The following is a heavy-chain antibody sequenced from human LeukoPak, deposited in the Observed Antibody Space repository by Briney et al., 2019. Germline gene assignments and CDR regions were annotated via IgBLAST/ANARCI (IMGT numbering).Heavy chain of an antibody. J-gene: IGHJ4*02. CDR1: GFTFSSYA. D-gene: IGHD3-10*01. Sequence: GGSRRLSCAASGFTFSSYAMSWVRQAPGEGRGWVAAIIGGGGSALYGGSGKGRFTISRDNSKNTLYLQMNSLRAEDTAVYYCVARRGVVRGVQALFDYWGQGTLVTVSS. V-gene: IGHV3-23*01. CDR3: VARRGVVRGVQALFDY. CDR2: IIGGGGSA.